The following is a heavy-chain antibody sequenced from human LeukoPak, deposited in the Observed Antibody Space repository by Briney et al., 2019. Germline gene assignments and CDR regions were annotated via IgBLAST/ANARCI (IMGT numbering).Heavy chain of an antibody. Sequence: ASVKVSCKASGYTFTGYYMHWVRQAPGQGLEWMGWINPNSGGTNYAQKFQGRVTMTRDTSISTDYMELSRLRSDDTGVYNCARVGDGVGPWGQGTLVTVSS. CDR2: INPNSGGT. J-gene: IGHJ5*02. CDR1: GYTFTGYY. V-gene: IGHV1-2*02. D-gene: IGHD2-8*01. CDR3: ARVGDGVGP.